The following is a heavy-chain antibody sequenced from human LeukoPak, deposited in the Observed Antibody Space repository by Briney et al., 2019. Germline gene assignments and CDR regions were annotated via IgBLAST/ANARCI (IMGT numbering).Heavy chain of an antibody. CDR1: GGSVSSSRSC. CDR3: AWLIYDSSGYYWFDP. CDR2: FYVSGST. D-gene: IGHD3-22*01. J-gene: IGHJ5*02. Sequence: SETLSLTCTVSGGSVSSSRSCWGWIRPPPGKGREWSVSFYVSGSTYYNPSLKSRVSISLVTSKNQFSLKLSSVTAADTAVDYCAWLIYDSSGYYWFDPWGQGTLVTVSS. V-gene: IGHV4-39*01.